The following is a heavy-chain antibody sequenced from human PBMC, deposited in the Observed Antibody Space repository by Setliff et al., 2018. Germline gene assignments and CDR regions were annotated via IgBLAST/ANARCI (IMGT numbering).Heavy chain of an antibody. D-gene: IGHD2-15*01. J-gene: IGHJ3*01. Sequence: ASVKVSCKASGYTFAGYYMHWVRQAPGQGLEWMGWISSYNDVTNYAQSFQGRVTMTTDTSKSAAYMDLRGLRSDDTAVYYCAISTLSICSGGSCPNAFDVWGQGTMVTVS. V-gene: IGHV1-18*04. CDR3: AISTLSICSGGSCPNAFDV. CDR2: ISSYNDVT. CDR1: GYTFAGYY.